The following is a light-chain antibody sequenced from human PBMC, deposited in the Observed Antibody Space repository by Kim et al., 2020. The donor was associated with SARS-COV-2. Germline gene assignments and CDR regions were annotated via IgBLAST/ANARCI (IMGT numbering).Light chain of an antibody. J-gene: IGKJ2*01. V-gene: IGKV3-20*01. Sequence: LSPGERATLPCRASQSVSSSYLAWYQQTPGQAPRLLIYGASSRATGIPDRFSGSGSGTDFTLTISRLEPEDFAVYYCQQYGSSQYTFGQGTKLEI. CDR2: GAS. CDR3: QQYGSSQYT. CDR1: QSVSSSY.